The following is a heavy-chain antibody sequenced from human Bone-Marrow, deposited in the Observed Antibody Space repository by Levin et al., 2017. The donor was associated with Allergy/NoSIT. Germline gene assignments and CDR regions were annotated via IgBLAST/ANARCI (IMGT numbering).Heavy chain of an antibody. D-gene: IGHD1-14*01. CDR2: ISHSGDT. V-gene: IGHV4-34*01. CDR3: ALAGPYYYYGMDV. J-gene: IGHJ6*02. CDR1: GGSFSGYY. Sequence: SETLSLTCGVYGGSFSGYYWSWVRQPPGKGLEWIGDISHSGDTNYNPSLKSRLTISGDTSNKQFSLKLTSVTAADAAVYYCALAGPYYYYGMDVWGQGTMVTVSS.